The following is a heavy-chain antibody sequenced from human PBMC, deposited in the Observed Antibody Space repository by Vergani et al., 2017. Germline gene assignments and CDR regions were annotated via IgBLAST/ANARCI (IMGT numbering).Heavy chain of an antibody. Sequence: EVHLVESGGGLVLPGRSLRLSCAASGFTFDDYAMHWVRQVPGKGLEWVSGISWNSDSIGYADSVKDRFTISRDNAKNSLHLQMNSLRTEDTALYYCAKDKGANDRGSFDYWGQGTLVTVSS. CDR1: GFTFDDYA. CDR2: ISWNSDSI. V-gene: IGHV3-9*01. J-gene: IGHJ4*02. D-gene: IGHD3-10*02. CDR3: AKDKGANDRGSFDY.